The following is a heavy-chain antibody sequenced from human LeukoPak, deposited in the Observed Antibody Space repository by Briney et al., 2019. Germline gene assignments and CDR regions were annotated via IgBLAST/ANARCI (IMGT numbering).Heavy chain of an antibody. Sequence: SVKVSCKASGGTFSSYAISWVRQAPGQGLEWMGGIIPIFGTANYAQKFQGRVTITADESTSTAYMELSSLRSEDTAVYYCARGRPPVGIVVVPAALYYFDYWGQGTLVTVSS. CDR1: GGTFSSYA. CDR3: ARGRPPVGIVVVPAALYYFDY. J-gene: IGHJ4*02. CDR2: IIPIFGTA. D-gene: IGHD2-2*01. V-gene: IGHV1-69*13.